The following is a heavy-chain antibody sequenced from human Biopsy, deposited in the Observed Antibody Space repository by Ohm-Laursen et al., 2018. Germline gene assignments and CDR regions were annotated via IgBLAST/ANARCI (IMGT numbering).Heavy chain of an antibody. CDR2: NIPILGTG. Sequence: ASVKVSCKAPGGTFSNYGVNWVRQAPGQGLEWLGGNIPILGTGNYAQKFQDRVTVAADTSTSTATMELRSLRSDDTAVYYCATKLTGYSHHWGQGTPVIVSS. CDR1: GGTFSNYG. J-gene: IGHJ1*01. V-gene: IGHV1-69*06. D-gene: IGHD3-9*01. CDR3: ATKLTGYSHH.